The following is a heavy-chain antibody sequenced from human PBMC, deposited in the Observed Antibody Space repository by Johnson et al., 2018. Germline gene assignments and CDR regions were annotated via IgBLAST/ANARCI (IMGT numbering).Heavy chain of an antibody. CDR1: GFTIGDYA. Sequence: VQLVESGGGLVQPGRSLRLSCTASGFTIGDYAMSWFRQAPGKGLECVGFIRSKAYGGTTEYAACVKGRFTIPSDDSQSIPYLQMNSLKTEDPAVYYGTRAKSNHSYFDAFNIWGQGTMVTVSS. D-gene: IGHD1-14*01. CDR3: TRAKSNHSYFDAFNI. V-gene: IGHV3-49*03. CDR2: IRSKAYGGTT. J-gene: IGHJ3*02.